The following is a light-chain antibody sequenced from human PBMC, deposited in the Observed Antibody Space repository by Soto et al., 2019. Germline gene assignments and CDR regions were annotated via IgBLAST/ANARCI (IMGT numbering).Light chain of an antibody. CDR1: QSVSGW. CDR3: QQYDSYPWT. J-gene: IGKJ1*01. Sequence: DVQMTQSPSTLYEFVGNRDTITCRASQSVSGWLAWYQQKPGKAPKLLIYRATSLESGVPSRFSGSGSGTEFTLPISGLQPDDVATYYCQQYDSYPWTFGQGPKVDIK. CDR2: RAT. V-gene: IGKV1-5*03.